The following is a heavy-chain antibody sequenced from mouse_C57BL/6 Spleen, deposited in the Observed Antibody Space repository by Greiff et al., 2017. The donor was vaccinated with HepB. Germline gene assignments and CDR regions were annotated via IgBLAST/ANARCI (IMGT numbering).Heavy chain of an antibody. CDR2: ISSGSSTI. Sequence: EVKVEESGGGLVKPGGSLKLSCAASGFTFSDYGMHWVRQAPEKGLEWVAYISSGSSTIYYADTVKGRFTISSDNAKNTLFLQLTSRRSEDTAMYYGARHYYYGSSCGYFDVGGTGTTVTVSS. CDR3: ARHYYYGSSCGYFDV. CDR1: GFTFSDYG. V-gene: IGHV5-17*01. D-gene: IGHD1-1*01. J-gene: IGHJ1*03.